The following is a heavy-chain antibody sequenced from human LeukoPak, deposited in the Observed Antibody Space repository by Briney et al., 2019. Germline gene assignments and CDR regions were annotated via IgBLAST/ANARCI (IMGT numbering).Heavy chain of an antibody. J-gene: IGHJ4*02. D-gene: IGHD2-21*02. CDR3: AKRDRPCSGDCSAPYYFDY. CDR2: ISSSGANT. V-gene: IGHV3-23*01. Sequence: GGCLRLSCAASGFTFSNAWMSWVRQAPGKGLEWVASISSSGANTYYADSVKGRFTISRDNSKNTLYLQMSSLRVEDTAVYYCAKRDRPCSGDCSAPYYFDYWGQGTLVTVSS. CDR1: GFTFSNAW.